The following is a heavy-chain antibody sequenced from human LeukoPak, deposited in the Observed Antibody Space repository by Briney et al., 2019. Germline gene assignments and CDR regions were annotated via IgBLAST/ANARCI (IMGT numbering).Heavy chain of an antibody. CDR3: ARRGSYGGFFDY. V-gene: IGHV4-39*01. CDR1: GGSISSSSYY. D-gene: IGHD4-17*01. Sequence: KPSETLSLTCTVSGGSISSSSYYWGWIRQPPGKGLEWIGSIYYSGSTYYNPSLKSRVTISVDTSKNQFSLKLSSLTAADTAVYYCARRGSYGGFFDYWGQGTLVTVSS. J-gene: IGHJ4*02. CDR2: IYYSGST.